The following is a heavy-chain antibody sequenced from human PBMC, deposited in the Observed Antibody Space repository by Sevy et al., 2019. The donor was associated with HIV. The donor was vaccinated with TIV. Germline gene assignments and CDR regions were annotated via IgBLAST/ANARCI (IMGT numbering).Heavy chain of an antibody. J-gene: IGHJ5*02. V-gene: IGHV5-51*01. Sequence: GESLKISCKGSGYSFTSYWIGWVRQMPGKGLEWMGIFYPGDSDTRYSPSFQGQVTISAAKTISTAYLQWSSLKASDTTMYYCARNLIAEGNWFDPWGQGTLVTVSS. CDR3: ARNLIAEGNWFDP. CDR1: GYSFTSYW. CDR2: FYPGDSDT. D-gene: IGHD2-8*01.